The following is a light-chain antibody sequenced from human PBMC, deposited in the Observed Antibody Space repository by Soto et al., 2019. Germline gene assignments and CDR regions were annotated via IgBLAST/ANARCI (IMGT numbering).Light chain of an antibody. CDR1: RTISTY. V-gene: IGKV1-39*01. J-gene: IGKJ2*01. Sequence: DIQMTQSPSSLSAAVGDRVTITCRASRTISTYLNWYQQRPGKAPTLLIYAASTFQSGVPSRFTGSGSGTDFTLTISSLQPEDFATYYCQQSHGIPYTFGQGTKLEI. CDR2: AAS. CDR3: QQSHGIPYT.